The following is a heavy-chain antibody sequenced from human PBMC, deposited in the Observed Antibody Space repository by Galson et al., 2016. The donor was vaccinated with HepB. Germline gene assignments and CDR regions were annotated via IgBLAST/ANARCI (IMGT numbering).Heavy chain of an antibody. J-gene: IGHJ4*02. CDR2: IIPKSDTA. V-gene: IGHV1-69*13. CDR3: ARMVTPALVAWIDF. Sequence: SVKVSCKASGGSFTDHAFSWVRLAPGQGLEWMGGIIPKSDTANYAKKLEGRVTITADGSTGTVYMETSGLRSDDTGVYFCARMVTPALVAWIDFWGPGTLVIVSS. CDR1: GGSFTDHA. D-gene: IGHD2-21*02.